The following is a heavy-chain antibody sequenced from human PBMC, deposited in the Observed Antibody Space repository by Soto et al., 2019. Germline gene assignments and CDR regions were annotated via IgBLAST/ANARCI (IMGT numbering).Heavy chain of an antibody. V-gene: IGHV3-23*01. CDR1: GFTFGSYA. D-gene: IGHD3-10*01. J-gene: IGHJ4*02. Sequence: EVQLLESGGGLVQPGGSLRLSCAASGFTFGSYAMSWVRQAPGKGLDWVSTMSGSGDYTYYAVSVKGRFTISRDSSQSTLFLEMNSLRAEDTARYYCAKTGYYDSGSRLHGYWGQGTLVTVSS. CDR2: MSGSGDYT. CDR3: AKTGYYDSGSRLHGY.